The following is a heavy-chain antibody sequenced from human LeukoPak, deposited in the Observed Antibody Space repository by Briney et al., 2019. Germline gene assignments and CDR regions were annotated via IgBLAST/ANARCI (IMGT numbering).Heavy chain of an antibody. CDR3: ARWKGPRSEFDY. CDR1: GFMFSGYS. D-gene: IGHD5-12*01. CDR2: IKEGESDN. Sequence: GGSLRLSCAASGFMFSGYSMSWVRQAPGKGLEWVAHIKEGESDNYYGGSVKGRFTASRDNAKNSVNLQMNSLRVEVTAVHYCARWKGPRSEFDYWGQGTLVTVSS. J-gene: IGHJ4*02. V-gene: IGHV3-7*01.